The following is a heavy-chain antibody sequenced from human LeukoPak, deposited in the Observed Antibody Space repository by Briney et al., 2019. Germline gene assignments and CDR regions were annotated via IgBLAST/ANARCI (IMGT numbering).Heavy chain of an antibody. CDR3: ARREVVVPRAFDI. J-gene: IGHJ3*02. V-gene: IGHV4-34*01. D-gene: IGHD3-22*01. CDR2: INHSGST. Sequence: GSLRLSCAASGFTFSSYAMSWVRQAPGKGLEWIGEINHSGSTNYNPSLKSRVTISVDTSKNQFSLKLSSVTAADTAVYYCARREVVVPRAFDIWGQGTMVTVSS. CDR1: GFTFSSYA.